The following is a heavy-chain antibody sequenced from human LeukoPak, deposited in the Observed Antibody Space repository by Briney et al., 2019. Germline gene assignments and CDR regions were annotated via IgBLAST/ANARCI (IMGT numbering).Heavy chain of an antibody. CDR2: IRYDGSVQ. CDR1: GFTFGNYG. CDR3: AKDVTVVAATRYYYGMDV. J-gene: IGHJ6*02. V-gene: IGHV3-30*02. D-gene: IGHD2-15*01. Sequence: GGSLRLSCVASGFTFGNYGIHWVRQAPGQGLEWVAVIRYDGSVQYYADSVKGRFTISRDDSKNTLYLQMNSLRAEDTAVYYCAKDVTVVAATRYYYGMDVWGQGTTVTVSS.